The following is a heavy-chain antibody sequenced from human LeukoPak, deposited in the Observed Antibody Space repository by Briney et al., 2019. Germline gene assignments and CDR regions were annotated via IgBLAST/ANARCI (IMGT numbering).Heavy chain of an antibody. J-gene: IGHJ4*02. D-gene: IGHD6-6*01. Sequence: PGGSLRLSCAASGFTFSDYYMSWIRQAPGKGLERVSYISSSGSTIYYADSVKGRFTISRDNAKNSLYLQMNSLRAEDTAVYYCARDPARTSAFDYWGQGTLVTVSS. V-gene: IGHV3-11*04. CDR3: ARDPARTSAFDY. CDR1: GFTFSDYY. CDR2: ISSSGSTI.